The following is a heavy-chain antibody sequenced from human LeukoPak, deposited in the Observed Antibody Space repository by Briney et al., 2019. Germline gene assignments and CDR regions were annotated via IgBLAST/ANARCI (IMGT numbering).Heavy chain of an antibody. V-gene: IGHV3-48*02. CDR1: GFTFSPYE. J-gene: IGHJ4*02. CDR2: IIGSSNII. CDR3: ARDPITMVGGVVHHYFDD. D-gene: IGHD3-10*01. Sequence: GGSLRLSCVASGFTFSPYEMNWVRQAPGKGLEWVSYIIGSSNIIYYADSVKGRFTISRDKAKNSLYLQMNSLTDEDAAVYYCARDPITMVGGVVHHYFDDWGQGTLVTVSS.